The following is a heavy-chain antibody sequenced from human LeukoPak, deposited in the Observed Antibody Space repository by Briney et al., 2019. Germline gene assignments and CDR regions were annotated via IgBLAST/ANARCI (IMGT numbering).Heavy chain of an antibody. CDR1: GFTVSGTC. D-gene: IGHD6-19*01. CDR2: IFDAGST. J-gene: IGHJ4*02. Sequence: GGSLRLSCAASGFTVSGTCMSWVRQAAGKGWEWVSTIFDAGSTSYADSVKGRFTISRDNSKNTLFLQMNSLRADDTAVYYCAGATKWLAHDFWGQGTLVTVSS. V-gene: IGHV3-53*01. CDR3: AGATKWLAHDF.